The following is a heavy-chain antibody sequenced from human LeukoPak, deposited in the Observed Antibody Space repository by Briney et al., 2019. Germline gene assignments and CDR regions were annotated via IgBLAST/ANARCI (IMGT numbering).Heavy chain of an antibody. CDR1: GFTFSSYG. Sequence: PGGSLRLSCAASGFTFSSYGMSWVRQAPGKGLEWVSSISGSGGSTYYADSVKGRFTISRDNSKNTLYLQMNSLRAEDTAVYYCAKDVVHYDILTGYFDYWGQGTLVTVSS. CDR2: ISGSGGST. D-gene: IGHD3-9*01. V-gene: IGHV3-23*01. CDR3: AKDVVHYDILTGYFDY. J-gene: IGHJ4*02.